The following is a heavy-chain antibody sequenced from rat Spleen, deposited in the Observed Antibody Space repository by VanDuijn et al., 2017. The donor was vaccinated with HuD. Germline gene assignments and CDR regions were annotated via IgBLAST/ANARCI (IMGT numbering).Heavy chain of an antibody. CDR2: ITTGSRNT. J-gene: IGHJ2*01. D-gene: IGHD1-11*01. CDR1: GFTFSTYG. CDR3: ARHGSSDYGWFFDY. V-gene: IGHV5S13*01. Sequence: EVQLVESGGGLVQPGRSLKLSCVASGFTFSTYGMAWVRQTPTKGLEWVASITTGSRNTYYRDSVKGRFTISRDIAKSTLYLQMNNLRSEDTATYYCARHGSSDYGWFFDYWGQGVRVTVSS.